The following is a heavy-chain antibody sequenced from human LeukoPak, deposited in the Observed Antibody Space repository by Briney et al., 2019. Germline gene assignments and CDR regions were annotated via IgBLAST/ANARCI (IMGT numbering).Heavy chain of an antibody. J-gene: IGHJ4*02. V-gene: IGHV3-48*04. CDR1: GFTFSNYS. CDR3: ASAMVDY. Sequence: GGSLRLSCAASGFTFSNYSMNWVRQAPGKGLEWVSYITSSSTVYYAGSVKGRFTISRDNAKNSLFLQMNSLRAEDTAVYYCASAMVDYWGQGTLVTVSS. D-gene: IGHD5-18*01. CDR2: ITSSSTV.